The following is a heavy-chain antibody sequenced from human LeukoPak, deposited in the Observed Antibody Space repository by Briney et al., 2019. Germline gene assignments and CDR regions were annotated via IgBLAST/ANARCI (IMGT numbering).Heavy chain of an antibody. J-gene: IGHJ2*01. CDR3: ARDYFSRAALLGYFDL. Sequence: GGSLRLSCAASGFTVSSNYMSWVRQAPGKGLEWVSVIYSGGSTYYADSVKGRFTISRDNSKNTLYLQMNSLRAEDTAVYYCARDYFSRAALLGYFDLWGRGTLVTVSS. D-gene: IGHD2-15*01. V-gene: IGHV3-53*01. CDR1: GFTVSSNY. CDR2: IYSGGST.